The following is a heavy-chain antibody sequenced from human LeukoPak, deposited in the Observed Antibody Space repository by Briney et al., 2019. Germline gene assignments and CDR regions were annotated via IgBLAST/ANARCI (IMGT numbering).Heavy chain of an antibody. CDR2: ISGSGDYT. CDR1: EFTFSSYA. Sequence: GGSLRLSCAASEFTFSSYAMSWVRQAPGKGLEWVSTISGSGDYTYYADSVKGRFTISRDNSRYTLYLQMNSLRAEDTAVYYCAKPPRHFAPFDYWGQGTLVTVSS. CDR3: AKPPRHFAPFDY. V-gene: IGHV3-23*01. J-gene: IGHJ4*02.